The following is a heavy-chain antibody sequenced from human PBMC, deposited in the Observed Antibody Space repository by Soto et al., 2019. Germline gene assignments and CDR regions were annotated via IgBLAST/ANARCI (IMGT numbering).Heavy chain of an antibody. V-gene: IGHV4-34*01. J-gene: IGHJ6*03. Sequence: PSETLSLTCAVYGGSFSGYYWSWIRQPPGKGLEWIGEINHSGSTNYNPSLKSRVTISVDTSKNQFSLKLSSVTAADTAVYYCARGKIDIVVVGGYYYMDVWGKGTTVTVSS. CDR3: ARGKIDIVVVGGYYYMDV. CDR2: INHSGST. CDR1: GGSFSGYY. D-gene: IGHD2-15*01.